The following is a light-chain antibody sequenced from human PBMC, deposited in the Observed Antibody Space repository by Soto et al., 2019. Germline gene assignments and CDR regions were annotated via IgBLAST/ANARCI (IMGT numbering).Light chain of an antibody. J-gene: IGKJ1*01. Sequence: DIQMTQSPSSLSASVGDRVTITCRASQSISTYLNWYQQKPGKAPKLLIYAASSLQSGVPSRFSGSGSGTDFTLTISSLQPEDIAAYFCQQSYTLPWTFGQGTKVEIK. CDR3: QQSYTLPWT. CDR1: QSISTY. V-gene: IGKV1-39*01. CDR2: AAS.